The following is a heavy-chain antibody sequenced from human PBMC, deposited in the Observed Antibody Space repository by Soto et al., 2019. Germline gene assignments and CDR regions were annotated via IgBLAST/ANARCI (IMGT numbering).Heavy chain of an antibody. V-gene: IGHV1-18*01. D-gene: IGHD3-22*01. Sequence: QVQLVQSGAEVKKPGASVKVSCKASGYTFTSYGISWVRQAPGQGLEWMGWISAYNGNTNYAQKLQGRVTMTTDTSTGTAYMELRRLRSAATAVYYCARDQEGITMIVGGTWGQGTLVTVSS. CDR1: GYTFTSYG. J-gene: IGHJ5*02. CDR3: ARDQEGITMIVGGT. CDR2: ISAYNGNT.